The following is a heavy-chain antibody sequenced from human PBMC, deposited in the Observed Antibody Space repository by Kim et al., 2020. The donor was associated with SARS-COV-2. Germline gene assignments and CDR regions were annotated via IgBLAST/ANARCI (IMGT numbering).Heavy chain of an antibody. CDR2: IIPLSGTV. V-gene: IGHV1-69*13. J-gene: IGHJ5*02. CDR3: AARHNYERQLDP. D-gene: IGHD3-3*01. Sequence: PSVKVSCKTSGGTFSSHAITWVRQAPGQGLEWMGEIIPLSGTVTYAQTFQGRLTVTADDSTSTAYMDLTSLRTEDTAVYYCAARHNYERQLDPWGQGTPVTVSS. CDR1: GGTFSSHA.